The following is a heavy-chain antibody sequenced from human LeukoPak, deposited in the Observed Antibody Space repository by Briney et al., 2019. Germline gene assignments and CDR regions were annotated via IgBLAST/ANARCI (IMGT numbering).Heavy chain of an antibody. Sequence: GGSLRLSCAASGSTFSSYWMSWVRQAPGKGLEWVANIKQDGSEKYYVDSVKGQFTISRDNAKNSLYLQMNSLRAEDTAVYYCARIRIQLWARIDYWGQGTLVTVSS. D-gene: IGHD5-18*01. CDR1: GSTFSSYW. V-gene: IGHV3-7*01. CDR3: ARIRIQLWARIDY. CDR2: IKQDGSEK. J-gene: IGHJ4*02.